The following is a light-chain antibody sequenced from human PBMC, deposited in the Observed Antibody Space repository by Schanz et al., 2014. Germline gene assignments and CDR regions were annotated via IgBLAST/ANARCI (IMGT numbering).Light chain of an antibody. Sequence: QSALTQPASVSGSPGQSITISCTGTSSDVGSSNFVSWYQQHPGIAPKLMIYEGSKRPSGVSNRFSGSKSGNTASLTISGLQAEDEADYYCCSYAGFTSVVFGGGTKLTVL. CDR3: CSYAGFTSVV. CDR2: EGS. J-gene: IGLJ2*01. V-gene: IGLV2-23*01. CDR1: SSDVGSSNF.